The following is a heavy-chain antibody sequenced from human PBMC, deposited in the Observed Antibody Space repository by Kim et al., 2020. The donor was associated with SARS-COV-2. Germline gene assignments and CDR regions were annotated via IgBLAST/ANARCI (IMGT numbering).Heavy chain of an antibody. CDR3: ASSNPRQRPFDY. D-gene: IGHD6-25*01. V-gene: IGHV3-74*01. J-gene: IGHJ4*02. Sequence: GGSLRLSCAASGLTFSRYWMYWVRQAPGKGLVWVSHINSDGSSTSYADSVKGRFTISRDNAKNTLYLQMNSLTAEDTAVYYCASSNPRQRPFDYWGQGTLVTVSS. CDR2: INSDGSST. CDR1: GLTFSRYW.